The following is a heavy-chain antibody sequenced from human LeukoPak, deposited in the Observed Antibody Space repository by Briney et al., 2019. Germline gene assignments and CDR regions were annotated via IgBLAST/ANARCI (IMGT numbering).Heavy chain of an antibody. J-gene: IGHJ6*02. CDR3: ARGSAVQLWYYYYYGMDV. D-gene: IGHD5-18*01. CDR1: GFTFSSYA. CDR2: ISSTGGST. V-gene: IGHV3-23*01. Sequence: GGSLRLSCAGSGFTFSSYAMSWVRQAPGKGLEWVSVISSTGGSTFYADSVKGRFTISRDNSKSTMFLQMNSLRAEDTAVYYCARGSAVQLWYYYYYGMDVWGQGTTVTVSS.